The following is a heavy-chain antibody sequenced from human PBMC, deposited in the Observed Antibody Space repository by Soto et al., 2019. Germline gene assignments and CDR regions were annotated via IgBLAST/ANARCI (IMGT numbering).Heavy chain of an antibody. CDR3: VKGSDVARQELDY. Sequence: QVQLVESGGGVVQPGRSLRLSCAASGFTFSNFGMHWVREAPGKGLEWVAAISADGRDKYFTGSVKGRFTISRDNSKNTRFLQMNSLRVEDTAVYYCVKGSDVARQELDYWGQGTLVTVSS. J-gene: IGHJ4*02. CDR1: GFTFSNFG. D-gene: IGHD3-3*01. V-gene: IGHV3-30*18. CDR2: ISADGRDK.